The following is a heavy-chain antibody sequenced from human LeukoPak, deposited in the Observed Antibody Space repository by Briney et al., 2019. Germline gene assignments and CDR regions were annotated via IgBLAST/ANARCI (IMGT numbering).Heavy chain of an antibody. Sequence: ASVKVSCKASGYTFTGYYMHWVRQAPGQGLEWMGWINPNSGGTNYAQKFQGRVTMTRDASISTAYMELSRLRSDDTAVYYCARDSGYYSSTSCYAFDYYYYYMDVWGKGTTVTISS. CDR1: GYTFTGYY. J-gene: IGHJ6*03. V-gene: IGHV1-2*02. D-gene: IGHD2-2*01. CDR2: INPNSGGT. CDR3: ARDSGYYSSTSCYAFDYYYYYMDV.